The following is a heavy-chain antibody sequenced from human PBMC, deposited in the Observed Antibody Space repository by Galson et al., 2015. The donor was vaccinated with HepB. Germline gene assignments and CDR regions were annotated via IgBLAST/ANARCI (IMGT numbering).Heavy chain of an antibody. CDR1: GFTFSSYA. J-gene: IGHJ4*02. CDR3: ARVRRSEDTANLGY. CDR2: ISSSSSYI. Sequence: SLRLSCAASGFTFSSYAMHWVRQAPGKGLEWVSSISSSSSYIYYADSVKGRFTISRDNAKNSLYLQMNSLRAEDTAVYYCARVRRSEDTANLGYWGQGTLVTVSS. D-gene: IGHD5-18*01. V-gene: IGHV3-21*01.